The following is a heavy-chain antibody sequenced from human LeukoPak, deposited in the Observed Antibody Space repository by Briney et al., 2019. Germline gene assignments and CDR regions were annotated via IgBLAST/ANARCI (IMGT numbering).Heavy chain of an antibody. CDR3: TTDIPPAVVPAARITPFDY. CDR1: GFTFSNAW. D-gene: IGHD2-2*01. Sequence: PGGSLRLSCAASGFTFSNAWVSWVRQAPGKGLEWVGRIKSKTDGGTTDYAAPVKGRFTISRDDSKNTLYLQMNSLKTEDTAVYYCTTDIPPAVVPAARITPFDYWGQGTLVTVSS. CDR2: IKSKTDGGTT. V-gene: IGHV3-15*01. J-gene: IGHJ4*02.